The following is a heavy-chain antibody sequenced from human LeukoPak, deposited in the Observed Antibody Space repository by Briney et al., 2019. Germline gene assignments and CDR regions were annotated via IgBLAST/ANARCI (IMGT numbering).Heavy chain of an antibody. CDR1: GGSISSGEYY. Sequence: SETLSLTCTVSGGSISSGEYYWSWIRQPPGTGLEWIGYIYYSGSTYYNPSLKSRVTISVDTSKNQFSLKLSSVTAADTAVYYCARVSRVHYYDSSGYYQRLYYFDYWGQGTLVTVSS. V-gene: IGHV4-30-4*01. J-gene: IGHJ4*02. CDR2: IYYSGST. D-gene: IGHD3-22*01. CDR3: ARVSRVHYYDSSGYYQRLYYFDY.